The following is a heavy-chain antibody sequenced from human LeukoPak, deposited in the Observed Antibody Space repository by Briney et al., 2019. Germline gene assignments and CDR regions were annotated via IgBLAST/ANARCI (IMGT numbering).Heavy chain of an antibody. CDR1: GFTFSSYG. CDR2: ISYDGGKK. Sequence: GGSLRLSCAAAGFTFSSYGMHWVRQAPGKGLEWLSFISYDGGKKYYADFVEGRFTISRDNSKNTLYAELNSLRAEDTAVYYCAKLGFDSSGSHSLVDYWGQGTPVTVFS. V-gene: IGHV3-30*18. J-gene: IGHJ4*02. CDR3: AKLGFDSSGSHSLVDY. D-gene: IGHD3-22*01.